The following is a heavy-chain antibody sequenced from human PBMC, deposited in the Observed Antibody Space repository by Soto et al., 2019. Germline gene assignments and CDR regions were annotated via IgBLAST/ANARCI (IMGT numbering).Heavy chain of an antibody. D-gene: IGHD3-3*01. V-gene: IGHV1-3*01. CDR1: GSTFTSYA. CDR3: ARVLGVAYNWFDP. CDR2: INAGNGNT. Sequence: GASLKVSCKTSGSTFTSYAMRCVRHTPGQRLEWMGWINAGNGNTKYSQKFQGRVTITRDTSASTAYMELSSLRSEDTAVYYCARVLGVAYNWFDPWGQGTLVTVSS. J-gene: IGHJ5*02.